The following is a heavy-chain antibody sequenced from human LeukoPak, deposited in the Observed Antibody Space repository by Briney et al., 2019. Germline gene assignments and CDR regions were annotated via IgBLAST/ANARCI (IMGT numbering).Heavy chain of an antibody. D-gene: IGHD5-24*01. CDR3: ARGPQDGSGAYDI. CDR1: GGSFSAYY. Sequence: SETLSLTCGVYGGSFSAYYWSWIRQAPGKGLEWIGEINHSGNTIYNPSLKSRVTISVDTSKNQFSLKLSSVTAADTAVYYCARGPQDGSGAYDIWGQGTMVTVPS. CDR2: INHSGNT. V-gene: IGHV4-34*01. J-gene: IGHJ3*02.